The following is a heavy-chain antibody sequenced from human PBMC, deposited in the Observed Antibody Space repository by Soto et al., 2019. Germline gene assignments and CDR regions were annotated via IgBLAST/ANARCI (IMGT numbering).Heavy chain of an antibody. CDR1: GFTFTSSS. V-gene: IGHV1-58*02. CDR2: IVVGSGNT. CDR3: AAHPILTGYFDLDY. J-gene: IGHJ4*02. Sequence: SGKVSCKASGFTFTSSSMKWVRQARGQRLEWIGWIVVGSGNTNYAQKFQERVTITRDMSTSTAYMELSSLRSEDTAVYYCAAHPILTGYFDLDYSGQGTLVTVSS. D-gene: IGHD3-9*01.